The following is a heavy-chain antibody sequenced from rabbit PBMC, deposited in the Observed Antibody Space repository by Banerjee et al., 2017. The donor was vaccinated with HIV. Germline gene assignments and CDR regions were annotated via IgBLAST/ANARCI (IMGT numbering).Heavy chain of an antibody. CDR3: VREVAAKFSL. CDR1: GFDFSSYG. V-gene: IGHV1S47*01. J-gene: IGHJ4*01. Sequence: QEQLVESGGGLVQPGGSLKLSCKASGFDFSSYGVSWVRQAPGKGLEWIGYIDPIFRSAYYASWVNGRFTISSHNAQNTLFLHLNSLTAADTATYFCVREVAAKFSLWGPGTLVTVS. CDR2: IDPIFRSA. D-gene: IGHD4-1*01.